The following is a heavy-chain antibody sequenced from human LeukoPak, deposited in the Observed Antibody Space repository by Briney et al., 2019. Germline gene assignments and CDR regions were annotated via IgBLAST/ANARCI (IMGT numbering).Heavy chain of an antibody. CDR2: ISSSGSTI. Sequence: GGSLRLSCAASGLTFSSYNMNWVRQAPGKGLEWVSYISSSGSTIYYADPVKGRFTISRDNAKNSLYLQMNSLRAEDTAVYYCAELGITMIGGVWGKGTTVTISS. V-gene: IGHV3-48*04. CDR1: GLTFSSYN. J-gene: IGHJ6*04. CDR3: AELGITMIGGV. D-gene: IGHD3-10*02.